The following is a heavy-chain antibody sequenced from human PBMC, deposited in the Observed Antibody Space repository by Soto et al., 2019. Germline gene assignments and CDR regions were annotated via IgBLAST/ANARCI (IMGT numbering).Heavy chain of an antibody. D-gene: IGHD6-19*01. J-gene: IGHJ5*02. CDR3: AKPRQWLVEALGWFDP. Sequence: EVQLLESGGGLVQPGGSLRLSCAASGFTFSSYAMRWVRQAPGKGLEWVSVISGRAGSTYYADSVKGRFTISRDNSNNALHLQLNSLRSEDTAVFNCAKPRQWLVEALGWFDPWGQGTLVTVSS. V-gene: IGHV3-23*01. CDR2: ISGRAGST. CDR1: GFTFSSYA.